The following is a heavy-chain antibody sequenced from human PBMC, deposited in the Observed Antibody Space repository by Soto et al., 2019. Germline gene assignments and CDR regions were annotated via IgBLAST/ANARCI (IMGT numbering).Heavy chain of an antibody. D-gene: IGHD3-22*01. Sequence: EVQLVESGGGLVKPGGSLKLSCAASGFSFSGSAMHWVRQASGKGLEWVGRIRSKADGYATAYVASVKGRFIVSRQDSKNTAYLEMNSLKFEDSAVYYCLTYHSSGDRFFDLWGRGTLVTVSP. CDR1: GFSFSGSA. CDR2: IRSKADGYAT. V-gene: IGHV3-73*02. J-gene: IGHJ2*01. CDR3: LTYHSSGDRFFDL.